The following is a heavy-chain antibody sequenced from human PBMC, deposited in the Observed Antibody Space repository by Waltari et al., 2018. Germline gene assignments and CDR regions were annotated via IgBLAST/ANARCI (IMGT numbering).Heavy chain of an antibody. CDR3: ARGISTHDY. J-gene: IGHJ4*02. CDR1: GFIFSTYA. V-gene: IGHV3-23*01. D-gene: IGHD2-2*01. Sequence: EVQVSESGGGLVQPGGSLRLSCAASGFIFSTYAMTWVRQAPGKGLEWVSTISYNGDSIYYADSVKGRFTISRDNSKNALFLRMNSLSAEDTALYYCARGISTHDYWGQGTLVTVSS. CDR2: ISYNGDSI.